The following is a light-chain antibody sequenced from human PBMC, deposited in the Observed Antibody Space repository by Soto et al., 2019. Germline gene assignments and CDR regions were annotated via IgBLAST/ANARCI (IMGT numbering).Light chain of an antibody. Sequence: QMTHSPATRAASVCDRITITCRASQSINNLLAWYQQKPGKAPKFLIYDVSTLESGVPSRFSGSGSGTEFTLTISSLQPEDFATYYCQQYDSYPLTFGRGTKVDIK. CDR3: QQYDSYPLT. CDR2: DVS. V-gene: IGKV1-5*01. CDR1: QSINNL. J-gene: IGKJ4*01.